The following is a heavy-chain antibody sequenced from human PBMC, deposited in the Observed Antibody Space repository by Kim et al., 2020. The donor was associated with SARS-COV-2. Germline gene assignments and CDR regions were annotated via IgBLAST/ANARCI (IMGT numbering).Heavy chain of an antibody. J-gene: IGHJ6*02. CDR1: GFPFTNAW. V-gene: IGHV3-15*01. Sequence: GGSLRLSCAASGFPFTNAWLTWVRQAPGKGLEWVGRIKSKTDGGTTDYATPVKGRFTISRDDSRTTLYLHMSSLKSDDTAVYFCATLSRGSRGRGHNSDLSSGSSNHHLNYGMDLWGQGTTVTVSS. CDR3: ATLSRGSRGRGHNSDLSSGSSNHHLNYGMDL. CDR2: IKSKTDGGTT. D-gene: IGHD3-3*01.